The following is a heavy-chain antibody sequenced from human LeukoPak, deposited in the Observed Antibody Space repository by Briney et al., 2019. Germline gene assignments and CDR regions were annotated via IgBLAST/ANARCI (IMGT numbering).Heavy chain of an antibody. CDR3: TRAPAWDLLYYN. Sequence: GGSLRLSCAASGLDVSSDYLSWVRQAPGKGLEWVSFFYTFDTYYADSVRGRFTISRDNSKDTFYLQMNSLRVDDTAVYFCTRAPAWDLLYYNWGQGTRVTVSS. J-gene: IGHJ4*02. V-gene: IGHV3-53*01. D-gene: IGHD1-26*01. CDR2: FYTFDT. CDR1: GLDVSSDY.